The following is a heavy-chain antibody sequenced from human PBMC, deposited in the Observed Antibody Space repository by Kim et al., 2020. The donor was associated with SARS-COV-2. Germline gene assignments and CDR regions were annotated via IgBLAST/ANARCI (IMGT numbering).Heavy chain of an antibody. CDR1: GYSISSGYY. Sequence: SETLSLTCTVSGYSISSGYYWGWIRQPPGKGLEWIGSIYHSGSTYYNPSLKSRVTISVDTSKNQFSLKLSSVTAADTAVYYCAIGLGGYYYDSSGRIEYWGQGTLVTVSS. J-gene: IGHJ4*02. D-gene: IGHD3-22*01. V-gene: IGHV4-38-2*02. CDR2: IYHSGST. CDR3: AIGLGGYYYDSSGRIEY.